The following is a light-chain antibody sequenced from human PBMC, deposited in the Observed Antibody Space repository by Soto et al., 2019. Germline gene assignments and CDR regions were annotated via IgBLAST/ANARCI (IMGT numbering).Light chain of an antibody. CDR3: QQYGSHPT. J-gene: IGKJ2*01. CDR2: GAS. CDR1: QSVSSNY. Sequence: EIVLTQSPGTLSLSPGERAPLSCRASQSVSSNYLAWYQQKPGQAPRLLIYGASSRATGIPDRFSGSGSGTDFTLNISRRKPEGVAVHYCQQYGSHPTFGQRTKVEIK. V-gene: IGKV3-20*01.